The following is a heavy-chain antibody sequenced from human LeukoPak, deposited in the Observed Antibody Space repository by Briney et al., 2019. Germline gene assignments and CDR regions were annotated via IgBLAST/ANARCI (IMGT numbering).Heavy chain of an antibody. D-gene: IGHD3-22*01. CDR3: ARGDSSGYPDY. Sequence: SETLSLTCTVYGGSISSSTYYWGWIRQPPGKGLEWVGSVYSPGTTYYNPSLQSRVSISVDTSKNQFSLKLRSVTAADMAVYYCARGDSSGYPDYWGQGTLVTVSS. V-gene: IGHV4-39*07. CDR1: GGSISSSTYY. J-gene: IGHJ4*02. CDR2: VYSPGTT.